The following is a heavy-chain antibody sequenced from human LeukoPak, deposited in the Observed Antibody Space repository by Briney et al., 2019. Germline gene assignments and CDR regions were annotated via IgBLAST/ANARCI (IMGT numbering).Heavy chain of an antibody. D-gene: IGHD3-22*01. CDR2: ISGSGGST. CDR3: AKDLPDYYYDSSAYYYSSFDY. V-gene: IGHV3-23*01. CDR1: GFTFSSYA. J-gene: IGHJ4*02. Sequence: GGSLRLSCVASGFTFSSYAMSWVRQAPGKGLEWVSSISGSGGSTYYADSVKGRFTISRDNSKNTLYLQMKSLRADDTAVYYCAKDLPDYYYDSSAYYYSSFDYWGQGTLVTVSS.